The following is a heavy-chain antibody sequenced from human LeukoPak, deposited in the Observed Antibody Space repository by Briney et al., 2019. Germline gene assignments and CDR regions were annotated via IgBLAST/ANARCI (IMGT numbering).Heavy chain of an antibody. J-gene: IGHJ4*02. Sequence: PGGSLRLSCAASGFTFDDYAMHWVRQAPGKGLEWVSGISWNSGSIGYADSVKGRFTISRDNAKNSLYLQMNSLRAEDTALYYCAKDAGGYDWAYFDYWGQGTLVTVSS. V-gene: IGHV3-9*01. CDR2: ISWNSGSI. D-gene: IGHD5-12*01. CDR3: AKDAGGYDWAYFDY. CDR1: GFTFDDYA.